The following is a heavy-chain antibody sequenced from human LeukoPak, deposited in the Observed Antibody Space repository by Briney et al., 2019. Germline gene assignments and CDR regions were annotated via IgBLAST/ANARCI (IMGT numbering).Heavy chain of an antibody. Sequence: GGSLRLSCGGSGFTFSNYWMHWVLQAPGKGLVWVSRINSDGINTSYADSVKGRFTISRDNAKNTLNLQMNSLRAEDTAVYYCARDLGQYYDTSDNWFDPWGQGTLVTVSS. J-gene: IGHJ5*02. CDR2: INSDGINT. CDR3: ARDLGQYYDTSDNWFDP. CDR1: GFTFSNYW. D-gene: IGHD3-22*01. V-gene: IGHV3-74*01.